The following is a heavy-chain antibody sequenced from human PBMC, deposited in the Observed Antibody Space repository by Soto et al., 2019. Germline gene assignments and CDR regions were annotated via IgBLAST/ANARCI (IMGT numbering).Heavy chain of an antibody. D-gene: IGHD2-8*02. Sequence: PGGSLRLSCAAPGFSFSTYAISWVRQAPGKGLEWITGIGVSGSSTYYVTSVKGRFTISRDNSKNTLYLQMNSLRGEDTAVYYCAKPLVGGILNQRSGGLFDAWGQGILVTVS. V-gene: IGHV3-23*01. CDR3: AKPLVGGILNQRSGGLFDA. CDR1: GFSFSTYA. J-gene: IGHJ5*02. CDR2: IGVSGSST.